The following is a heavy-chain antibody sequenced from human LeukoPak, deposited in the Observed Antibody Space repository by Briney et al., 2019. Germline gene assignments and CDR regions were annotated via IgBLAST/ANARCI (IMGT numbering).Heavy chain of an antibody. Sequence: GGSLRLSCAASGFTFDDYGMSWVRQAPGKGLEWVSGINWNGGSTGYADSVKGRFTISRDNAKNSLYLQMNSLRAEDTALYYCARAGHCSGGSCYSAEYFQHWGQGTLVTVSS. CDR1: GFTFDDYG. V-gene: IGHV3-20*04. CDR3: ARAGHCSGGSCYSAEYFQH. CDR2: INWNGGST. D-gene: IGHD2-15*01. J-gene: IGHJ1*01.